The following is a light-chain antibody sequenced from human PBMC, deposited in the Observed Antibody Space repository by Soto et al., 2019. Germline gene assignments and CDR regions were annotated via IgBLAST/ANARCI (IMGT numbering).Light chain of an antibody. CDR3: QQRSNWPPLT. J-gene: IGKJ4*01. CDR2: GAS. CDR1: QSVRSN. Sequence: EIVMTQSPATLSVSPGERATLSCRASQSVRSNLAWYQQKPGQAPRLLIYGASTRATGVPVRFSGSGSGTEFTLTISSLQSEDFAVYYCQQRSNWPPLTFGGGTKVEIK. V-gene: IGKV3-15*01.